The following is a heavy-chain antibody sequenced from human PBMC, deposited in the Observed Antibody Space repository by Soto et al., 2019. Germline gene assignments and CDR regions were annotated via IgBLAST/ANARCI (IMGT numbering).Heavy chain of an antibody. CDR1: GFTFSNYW. V-gene: IGHV3-7*01. J-gene: IGHJ4*02. CDR2: IKQDGSGK. D-gene: IGHD2-21*02. Sequence: GGSLRLSCAASGFTFSNYWMSWVRQAPGKGLEWMANIKQDGSGKNYVASVKGRFTISRDNAKNSLYLQMNSLRAEDTAVYYCARGAYCGGDCHYYFDYWGLGTLVTVSS. CDR3: ARGAYCGGDCHYYFDY.